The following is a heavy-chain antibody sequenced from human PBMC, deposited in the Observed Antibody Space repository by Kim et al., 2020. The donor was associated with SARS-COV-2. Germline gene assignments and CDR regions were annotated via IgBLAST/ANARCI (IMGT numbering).Heavy chain of an antibody. D-gene: IGHD2-2*01. CDR3: ASEERRAGKYQLLYYYYGMDV. CDR1: GFTFSSYA. Sequence: GGSLRLSCAASGFTFSSYAMSWVRQAPGKGLEWVSAISGSGGSTYYADSVKGRFTISRDNSKNTLYLQMNSLRAEDTAVYYCASEERRAGKYQLLYYYYGMDVWGQGTTVTVSS. J-gene: IGHJ6*02. V-gene: IGHV3-23*01. CDR2: ISGSGGST.